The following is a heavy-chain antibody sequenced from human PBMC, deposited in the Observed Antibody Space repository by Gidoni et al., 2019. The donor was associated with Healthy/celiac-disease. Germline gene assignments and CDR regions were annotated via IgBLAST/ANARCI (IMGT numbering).Heavy chain of an antibody. CDR3: VKGIAAAGTVY. J-gene: IGHJ4*02. CDR1: GFTFSSYA. CDR2: ISSNGGST. Sequence: EVQLVESGGGLVQPGGSLRLSCSASGFTFSSYAMHWVRQAPGKGLEYVSAISSNGGSTYYADSVKGRFTISRDNSKNTLYLQMSSLRAEDTAVYYCVKGIAAAGTVYWGQGTLVTVSS. V-gene: IGHV3-64D*06. D-gene: IGHD6-13*01.